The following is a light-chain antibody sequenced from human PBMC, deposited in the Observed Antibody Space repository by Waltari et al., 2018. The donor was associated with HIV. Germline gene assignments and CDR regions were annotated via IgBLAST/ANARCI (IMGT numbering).Light chain of an antibody. CDR2: GAS. CDR1: QSVSGSL. V-gene: IGKV3-20*01. J-gene: IGKJ1*01. CDR3: QHYGNALWT. Sequence: EVVLTQSPGTLSLSPGERATLSCRASQSVSGSLFVWYQQKPGQSPRLLIYGASSRATGIPDRFSGSGSGTDFTLTINRLEPEDVAVYYCQHYGNALWTFGPGTKVEIK.